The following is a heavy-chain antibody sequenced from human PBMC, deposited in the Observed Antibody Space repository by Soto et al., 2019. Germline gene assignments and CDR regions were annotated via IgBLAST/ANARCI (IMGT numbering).Heavy chain of an antibody. V-gene: IGHV1-2*02. CDR2: INPNSGGT. J-gene: IGHJ4*02. CDR3: ARSLSGIAAAGDY. CDR1: GYTFTGYY. D-gene: IGHD6-13*01. Sequence: ASVKVSCKASGYTFTGYYMHWVRQAPGQGLEWMGWINPNSGGTNYAQKFQGRVTMTRDTSISTAYMELSRLRSDDTAVYYCARSLSGIAAAGDYWGQGTLVTVSS.